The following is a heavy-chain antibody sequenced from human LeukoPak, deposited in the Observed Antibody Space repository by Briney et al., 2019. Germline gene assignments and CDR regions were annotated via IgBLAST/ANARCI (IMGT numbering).Heavy chain of an antibody. V-gene: IGHV3-7*01. Sequence: GGSLRLSCAASGFTFSSYWMSWVRQAPGKGLEWVANIKQDGSEKYYVDSVKGRFTISRDNAKNSLYLQMNSLRAEDTAVYYCATDSSSWYVDYYYGMDVWGQGTTVTVSS. J-gene: IGHJ6*02. D-gene: IGHD6-13*01. CDR2: IKQDGSEK. CDR1: GFTFSSYW. CDR3: ATDSSSWYVDYYYGMDV.